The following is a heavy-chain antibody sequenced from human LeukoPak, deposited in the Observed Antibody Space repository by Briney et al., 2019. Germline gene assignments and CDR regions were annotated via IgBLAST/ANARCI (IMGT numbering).Heavy chain of an antibody. CDR3: AAYCSSTSCYYAFDI. D-gene: IGHD2-2*01. CDR1: GGSISSSNW. CDR2: IYHSGST. J-gene: IGHJ3*02. V-gene: IGHV4-4*02. Sequence: PSETLSLTCAVSGGSISSSNWWSWVRQPPGKGLEWIGEIYHSGSTNYNPSLKSRVTISVDKSKNQFSLKLSFVTAADTAVYYCAAYCSSTSCYYAFDIWGQGTMVTVSS.